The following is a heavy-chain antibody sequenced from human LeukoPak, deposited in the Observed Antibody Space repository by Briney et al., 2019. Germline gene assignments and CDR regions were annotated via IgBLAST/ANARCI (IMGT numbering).Heavy chain of an antibody. CDR1: GGSISSYY. J-gene: IGHJ5*02. D-gene: IGHD3-10*01. V-gene: IGHV4-59*12. CDR2: IYYSGST. Sequence: SETLSLTCTVSGGSISSYYWSWIRQPPGKGLEWIGCIYYSGSTNYNPSFKSRVTISVDTSKNQFSLKLSSVTAADTAVYYCARRARRRITMVRGVTNWFDPWGQGTLVTVSS. CDR3: ARRARRRITMVRGVTNWFDP.